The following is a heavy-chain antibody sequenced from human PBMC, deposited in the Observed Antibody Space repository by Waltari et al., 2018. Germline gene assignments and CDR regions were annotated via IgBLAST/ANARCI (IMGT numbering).Heavy chain of an antibody. V-gene: IGHV3-30*02. CDR1: GFTFSSSG. CDR2: IQEDGSNK. D-gene: IGHD2-8*01. Sequence: QVQLVESGGGVVQHGGSLRLSCAASGFTFSSSGLHWVRPPPGTGLEWVAFIQEDGSNKYYADSVKGRFTISRDNSKNTLSLQMNSLRAEDTAVYYCAKDRGVCLDYWGQGTLVSVSS. J-gene: IGHJ4*02. CDR3: AKDRGVCLDY.